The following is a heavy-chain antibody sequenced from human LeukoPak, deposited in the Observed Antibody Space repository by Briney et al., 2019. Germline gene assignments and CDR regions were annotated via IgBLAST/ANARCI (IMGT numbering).Heavy chain of an antibody. Sequence: SQTLSLTCAVSGGSISSGGYSWSWIRQPPGKGLEWIGYIYHSGGTYCNPSLKSRVTISVDGSKNQFSLKLSSVTAADTAVYYCARRAVGNDAFDIWGQGTMVTVSS. D-gene: IGHD1-26*01. J-gene: IGHJ3*02. CDR1: GGSISSGGYS. V-gene: IGHV4-30-2*01. CDR3: ARRAVGNDAFDI. CDR2: IYHSGGT.